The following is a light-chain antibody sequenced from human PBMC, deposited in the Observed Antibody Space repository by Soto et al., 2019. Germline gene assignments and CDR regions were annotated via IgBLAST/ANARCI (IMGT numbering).Light chain of an antibody. CDR3: RKDNGGLLN. J-gene: IGKJ4*01. V-gene: IGKV1-27*01. Sequence: EIQKTQAPSSLPPSPGDRVTITCPASQGISNYFAWYQQKPGKATTLLISATSTSQPGNPSRFSGRGTDKGFALTVSCQRTEDVGSYSFRKDNGGLLNFGGGTTV. CDR1: QGISNY. CDR2: ATS.